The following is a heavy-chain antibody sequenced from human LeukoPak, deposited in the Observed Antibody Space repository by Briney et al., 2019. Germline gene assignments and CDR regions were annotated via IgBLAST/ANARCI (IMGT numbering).Heavy chain of an antibody. Sequence: GASVKVSCKASGYRFTGYYMHWVRQAPGQGLEWMGWINPNSGGTNYAQKFQGRVTMTRDTSISTVYMELSRLRSDDTAVYYCARGPDYYESPYFQHWGQGTLVTVSS. CDR1: GYRFTGYY. D-gene: IGHD3-22*01. CDR2: INPNSGGT. V-gene: IGHV1-2*02. CDR3: ARGPDYYESPYFQH. J-gene: IGHJ1*01.